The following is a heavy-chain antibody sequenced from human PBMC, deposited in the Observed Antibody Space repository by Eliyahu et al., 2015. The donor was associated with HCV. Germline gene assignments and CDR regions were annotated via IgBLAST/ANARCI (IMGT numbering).Heavy chain of an antibody. D-gene: IGHD4-23*01. CDR1: GFTFGSYG. V-gene: IGHV3-30*18. J-gene: IGHJ4*02. Sequence: QVQLVESGGGVVQPGRSLRLSCAXSGFTFGSYGMHWVRQAPGKGLEWVAVISYDGSNKYYADSVKGRFTISRDNSKNTLYLQMNSLRAEDTAVYYCAKDREFYGGKGLDYWGQGTLVTVSS. CDR3: AKDREFYGGKGLDY. CDR2: ISYDGSNK.